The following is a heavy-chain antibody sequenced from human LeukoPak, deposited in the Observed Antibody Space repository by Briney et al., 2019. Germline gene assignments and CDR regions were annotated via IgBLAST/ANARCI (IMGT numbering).Heavy chain of an antibody. Sequence: SDTLSLTCTVSGGSISSSYWSWIRQPPGKGLEWIGEINHSGSTNYNPSLKSRVTISVDTSKNQFSLKLSSVTAADTAVYYCARRPTTVTTYFDYWGQGTLVTVSS. CDR1: GGSISSSY. V-gene: IGHV4-34*01. CDR3: ARRPTTVTTYFDY. J-gene: IGHJ4*02. CDR2: INHSGST. D-gene: IGHD4-17*01.